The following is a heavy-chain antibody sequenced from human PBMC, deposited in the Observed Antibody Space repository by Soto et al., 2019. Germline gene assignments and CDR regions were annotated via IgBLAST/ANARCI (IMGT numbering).Heavy chain of an antibody. CDR1: GYTFANFG. CDR2: ISPYNGNT. J-gene: IGHJ4*02. V-gene: IGHV1-18*01. CDR3: ARAPIVVVPAALDY. D-gene: IGHD2-2*01. Sequence: ASVKVSCKASGYTFANFGINWVRQAPGQGLEWMGWISPYNGNTNYAQNLQGRVTITTDTSTSTAYMELRSLRSDDTAVYYCARAPIVVVPAALDYWGQGTLVTVSS.